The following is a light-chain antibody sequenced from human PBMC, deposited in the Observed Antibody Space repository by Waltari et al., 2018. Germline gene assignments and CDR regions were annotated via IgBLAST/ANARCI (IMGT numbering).Light chain of an antibody. CDR3: QQYNDWLGT. J-gene: IGKJ2*01. CDR2: GAS. CDR1: QSVSSN. Sequence: EIEMTQSPATLSVSPGERATLSCRASQSVSSNLAWYQQKPGQAPRLLIYGASTRATDIPARFSGSGSGTEFTLTISSLQSEDFAVYYCQQYNDWLGTFGQGTKLEIK. V-gene: IGKV3-15*01.